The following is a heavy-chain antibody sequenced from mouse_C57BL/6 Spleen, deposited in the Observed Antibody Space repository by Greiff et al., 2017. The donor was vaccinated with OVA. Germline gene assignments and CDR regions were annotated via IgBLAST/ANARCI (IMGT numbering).Heavy chain of an antibody. Sequence: QVQLQQSGAELVKPGASVKLSRKASGYTFTSYWMHWVKPRPGRGLEWIGRLYPNSGGTKYNEKFKSKATLTVDKPSSTAYMQLRSLTSEDSAVYYRAPLLRDRGFDYWGQGTTLTVSS. J-gene: IGHJ2*01. CDR1: GYTFTSYW. CDR3: APLLRDRGFDY. D-gene: IGHD1-1*01. V-gene: IGHV1-72*01. CDR2: LYPNSGGT.